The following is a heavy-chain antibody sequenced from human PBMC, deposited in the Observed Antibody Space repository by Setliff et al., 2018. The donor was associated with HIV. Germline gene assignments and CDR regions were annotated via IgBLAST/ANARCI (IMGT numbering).Heavy chain of an antibody. CDR1: ADTFTNCL. V-gene: IGHV1-69*06. D-gene: IGHD4-17*01. CDR2: IIPVYHTT. J-gene: IGHJ5*02. CDR3: APDFGDNWFDP. Sequence: GASVKVSCKASADTFTNCLINWVRQAPGQGLEWMGRIIPVYHTTDYAPQFQGRVTITADKSTSTVYMDLSNLRSDDTATYYCAPDFGDNWFDPWGQGTLVTVSS.